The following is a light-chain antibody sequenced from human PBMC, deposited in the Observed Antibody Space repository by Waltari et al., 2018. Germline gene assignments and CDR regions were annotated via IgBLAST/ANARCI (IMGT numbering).Light chain of an antibody. Sequence: LVLTQSPSASASLGASVKLTCTLSSGYSSNVIAWLQQQPGKGPRYLMKVNSDGSHRKGDDIPDRFSASNSGTEYYLTISSLQSGDEADYYCQTGGHGTWVFGGGTNLTVL. CDR2: VNSDGSH. CDR1: SGYSSNV. V-gene: IGLV4-69*01. CDR3: QTGGHGTWV. J-gene: IGLJ3*02.